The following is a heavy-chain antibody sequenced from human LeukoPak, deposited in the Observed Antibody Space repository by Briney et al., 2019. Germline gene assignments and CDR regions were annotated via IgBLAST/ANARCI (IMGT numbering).Heavy chain of an antibody. CDR2: IGTAGDP. J-gene: IGHJ4*02. CDR3: ARGRATGYFDY. V-gene: IGHV3-13*05. D-gene: IGHD1-14*01. Sequence: GGSLRLSCAASGFTFSSYDMHWVRQATGKGLEWVSAIGTAGDPYYPGSVKGRFTISRENAKNSLYLQMNGLRAGDTAVYHCARGRATGYFDYWGQGTLVTVSS. CDR1: GFTFSSYD.